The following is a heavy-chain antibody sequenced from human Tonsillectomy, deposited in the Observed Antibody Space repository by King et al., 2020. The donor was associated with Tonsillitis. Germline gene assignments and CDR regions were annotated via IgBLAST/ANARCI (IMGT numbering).Heavy chain of an antibody. D-gene: IGHD2-15*01. CDR1: GYTFSNYA. CDR3: TRDPLTYCSGGSCYALGTPDYYNYMDV. Sequence: QLVQSGAEVKKPGASVKLSCKASGYTFSNYAMHWVRQAPGQRLEWMGWINTGNGNTKYSQKFQGRVTITRDTSASTAYMEMSSLRSEETAVYYCTRDPLTYCSGGSCYALGTPDYYNYMDVWGKGTTVAVSS. V-gene: IGHV1-3*04. CDR2: INTGNGNT. J-gene: IGHJ6*03.